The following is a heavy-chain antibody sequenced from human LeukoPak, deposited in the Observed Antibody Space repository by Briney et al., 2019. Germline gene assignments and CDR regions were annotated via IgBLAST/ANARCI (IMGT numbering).Heavy chain of an antibody. CDR1: GFNFNVYS. Sequence: PGGSLRLSCAASGFNFNVYSMTWVRQAPGKGLEWLSYISSSGRTIYYADSVKGRFSISRDNAKNSLFLHMDSLRAEDTAVYYCARDLGLLHAFDIWGQGTMVTVSS. CDR3: ARDLGLLHAFDI. CDR2: ISSSGRTI. J-gene: IGHJ3*02. V-gene: IGHV3-48*01. D-gene: IGHD4-23*01.